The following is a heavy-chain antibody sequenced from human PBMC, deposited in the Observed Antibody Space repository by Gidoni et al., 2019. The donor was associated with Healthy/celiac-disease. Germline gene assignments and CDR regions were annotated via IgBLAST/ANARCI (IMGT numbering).Heavy chain of an antibody. Sequence: EVPLFESGVGLVQPGGSLSLSCSASGFTFSSYAMSWVRQAPGKGLEWVSAISGSGGSTYYADSVKGRFTISRDNAKNTLYLQMNSLRAEDTAVYYCAKLRTPRTPDAFDIWGQGTMVTVSS. V-gene: IGHV3-23*01. J-gene: IGHJ3*02. CDR3: AKLRTPRTPDAFDI. D-gene: IGHD2-2*01. CDR1: GFTFSSYA. CDR2: ISGSGGST.